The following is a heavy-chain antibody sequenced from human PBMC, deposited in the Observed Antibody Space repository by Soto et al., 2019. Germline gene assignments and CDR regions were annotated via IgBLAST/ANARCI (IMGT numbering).Heavy chain of an antibody. D-gene: IGHD3-3*01. CDR1: GAPFNNYY. J-gene: IGHJ4*02. CDR3: ARGREIFGSVTPFEY. V-gene: IGHV4-34*01. CDR2: INHTGSS. Sequence: KPSETLSLTCAVYGAPFNNYYWTWIRQTPGKGLEWIGEINHTGSSKYNPSLKSRVTISLDTSKNQFSLSLRSVTAADTAVYFCARGREIFGSVTPFEYWGQGTQVTVSS.